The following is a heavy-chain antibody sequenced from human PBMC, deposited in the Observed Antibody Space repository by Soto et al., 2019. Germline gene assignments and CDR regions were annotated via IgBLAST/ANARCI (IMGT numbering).Heavy chain of an antibody. J-gene: IGHJ4*02. CDR1: GFTVSSNY. CDR2: IYSGGST. V-gene: IGHV3-53*01. D-gene: IGHD3-10*01. Sequence: PGGSLRLSCAASGFTVSSNYMSWVRQAPGKGLEWVSVIYSGGSTYYADSVKGRFTISRDNSKNTLYLQMNSLRAEDTAVYSCARDLGSGTLDYWGQGTLVTVSS. CDR3: ARDLGSGTLDY.